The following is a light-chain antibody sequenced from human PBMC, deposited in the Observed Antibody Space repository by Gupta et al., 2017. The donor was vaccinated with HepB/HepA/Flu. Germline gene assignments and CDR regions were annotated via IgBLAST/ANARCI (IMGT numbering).Light chain of an antibody. J-gene: IGKJ1*01. CDR3: QQYNSYSGT. Sequence: IQMTQSPSTLASSVGERVTITCRASQSISSWLAWYQQKPGKAPKLLIYKASSLESGVPSRFSGSGSGTEFTLTISSLQPDDFATYYCQQYNSYSGTFGQGTKVEIK. V-gene: IGKV1-5*03. CDR2: KAS. CDR1: QSISSW.